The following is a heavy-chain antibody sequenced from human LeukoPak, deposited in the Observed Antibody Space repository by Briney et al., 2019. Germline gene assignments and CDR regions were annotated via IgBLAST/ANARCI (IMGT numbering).Heavy chain of an antibody. CDR2: ISSGSSFI. Sequence: GGSLRFSCAASGFTFSCYAMNWVRQAPGMGLEWVFSISSGSSFIHYADSGRGRFAVSRDNAKKALYLQINSLRAEDTAVYYCARLGDYEGYWGQGTLVTVSS. CDR1: GFTFSCYA. V-gene: IGHV3-21*01. J-gene: IGHJ4*02. D-gene: IGHD4-17*01. CDR3: ARLGDYEGY.